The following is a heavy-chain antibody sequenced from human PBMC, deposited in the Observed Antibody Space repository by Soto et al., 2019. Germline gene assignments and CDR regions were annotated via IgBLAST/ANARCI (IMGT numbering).Heavy chain of an antibody. CDR1: GFTFSNYV. J-gene: IGHJ4*02. D-gene: IGHD2-2*01. Sequence: QVQLVESGGGVVQPERSLRLSCAASGFTFSNYVMHWVRQAPGKGLEWVAVVSYDGSNKYYADSVKGRFTFSRDNSKNTVYLQMNSLRAEDTAVYYCARARCSPSCPLGDYWGQGTRVTVSS. CDR2: VSYDGSNK. V-gene: IGHV3-30-3*01. CDR3: ARARCSPSCPLGDY.